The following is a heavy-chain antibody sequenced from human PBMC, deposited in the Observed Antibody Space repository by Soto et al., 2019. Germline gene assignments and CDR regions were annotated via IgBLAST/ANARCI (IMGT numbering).Heavy chain of an antibody. CDR3: ATWALRFLEWLAPARDY. J-gene: IGHJ4*02. Sequence: GGSLRLSCAASGFTFSSYAMSWVRQAPWKGLEWVSATSGSGGSTYYADSVKGRFTISRDNSKNTLYLQMNSLRAEDTAVYYCATWALRFLEWLAPARDYWGQGTLVTVAS. CDR2: TSGSGGST. CDR1: GFTFSSYA. V-gene: IGHV3-23*01. D-gene: IGHD3-3*01.